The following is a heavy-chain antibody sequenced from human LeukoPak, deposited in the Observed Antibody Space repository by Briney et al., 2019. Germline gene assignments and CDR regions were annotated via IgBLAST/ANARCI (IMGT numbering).Heavy chain of an antibody. D-gene: IGHD6-19*01. V-gene: IGHV3-30-3*01. CDR2: ISYDGSDK. CDR1: GFTFSSYG. CDR3: ARPAGTYDYSYGMDV. Sequence: GGSLRLSCAASGFTFSSYGMHWVRQAPGKGLEWVAVISYDGSDKYYADSVKGRFTISRDNSKNTLYLQMNSLRAEDTAMYYCARPAGTYDYSYGMDVWGQGTTVTVSS. J-gene: IGHJ6*02.